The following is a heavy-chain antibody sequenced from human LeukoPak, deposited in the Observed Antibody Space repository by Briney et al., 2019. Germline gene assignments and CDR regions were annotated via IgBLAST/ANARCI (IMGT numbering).Heavy chain of an antibody. D-gene: IGHD2-21*02. J-gene: IGHJ4*02. CDR2: IYPGDYDT. Sequence: LGESLKISCKGSGYTFTSYWIAWVRQMPGKGLEWMGIIYPGDYDTRYSPSFQGQVTISADKSISTAYLQWSSLKASDSAMYYCARSPKNCGGDCSLGYWGQGTLVTVSS. CDR1: GYTFTSYW. CDR3: ARSPKNCGGDCSLGY. V-gene: IGHV5-51*01.